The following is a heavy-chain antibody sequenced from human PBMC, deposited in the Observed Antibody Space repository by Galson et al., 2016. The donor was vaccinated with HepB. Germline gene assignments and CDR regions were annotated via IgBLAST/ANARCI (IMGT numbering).Heavy chain of an antibody. CDR2: IYYSGTT. CDR1: GGSVSSGSSY. J-gene: IGHJ4*02. CDR3: ARELWTRDGYKWGGVDS. V-gene: IGHV4-61*01. Sequence: SETLSLTCTVSGGSVSSGSSYWSWIRQPPGKGLEWIGYIYYSGTTYYNPSLKSRVTISLDTSRKQFSLRLSSVTAADTAVYYCARELWTRDGYKWGGVDSWGQGILVTVSS. D-gene: IGHD5-24*01.